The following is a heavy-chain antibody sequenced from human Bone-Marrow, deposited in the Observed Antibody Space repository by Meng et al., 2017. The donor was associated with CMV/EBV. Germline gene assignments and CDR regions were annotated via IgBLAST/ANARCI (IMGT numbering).Heavy chain of an antibody. J-gene: IGHJ6*02. D-gene: IGHD3-3*01. CDR1: GGSISPYY. V-gene: IGHV4-59*01. Sequence: SETLSLTCTVSGGSISPYYWTWIRQPPGKGLEWIGYIYYSGSTNYNPSLKSRVTISLDTSKNQFSLKLSSVTAADTAVYYCAGLYDFWSGYYPIRDYYGMDVWGQGPTVTGYS. CDR3: AGLYDFWSGYYPIRDYYGMDV. CDR2: IYYSGST.